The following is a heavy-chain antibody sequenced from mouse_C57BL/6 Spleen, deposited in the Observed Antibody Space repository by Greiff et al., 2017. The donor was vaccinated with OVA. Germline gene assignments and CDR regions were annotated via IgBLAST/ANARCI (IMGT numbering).Heavy chain of an antibody. J-gene: IGHJ2*01. CDR2: IDPSDSYT. D-gene: IGHD2-3*01. V-gene: IGHV1-50*01. Sequence: QVQLKQPGAELVKPGASVKLSCKASGYTFTSYWMQWVKQRPGQGLEWIGEIDPSDSYTNYNQKFKGKATLTVDTSSSTAYMQLSSLTSEDSAVYYCARRGDDVDYWGQGTTLTVSS. CDR1: GYTFTSYW. CDR3: ARRGDDVDY.